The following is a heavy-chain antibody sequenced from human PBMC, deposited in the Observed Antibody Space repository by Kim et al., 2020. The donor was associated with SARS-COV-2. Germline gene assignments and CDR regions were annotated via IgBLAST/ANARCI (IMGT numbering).Heavy chain of an antibody. D-gene: IGHD3-3*01. CDR2: IKHSGST. Sequence: SETLSLTCAVYGGSFSGYYWSWIRQPPGKGLEWIGEIKHSGSTNYNPSLKSRVTISVDTSKNQFSLKLSSVTAADTAVYYCARRGSFGDFWSGNNRRLQRKLGPFDPWGQGTLVTVSS. J-gene: IGHJ5*02. CDR1: GGSFSGYY. CDR3: ARRGSFGDFWSGNNRRLQRKLGPFDP. V-gene: IGHV4-34*01.